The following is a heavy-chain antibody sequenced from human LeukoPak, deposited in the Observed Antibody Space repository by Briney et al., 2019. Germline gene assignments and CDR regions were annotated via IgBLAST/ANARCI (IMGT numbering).Heavy chain of an antibody. D-gene: IGHD3-10*01. V-gene: IGHV3-15*01. CDR2: IKSKTDGGTA. Sequence: GGSLRLSCAASGFTFSNAWMSWVRQAPGKGLEWVGRIKSKTDGGTADYAAPVKGRFTISRDDSKNTLYLQMNSLKTEDTAVYYCTTSLLWFGERRDYWGQGTLVTVSS. J-gene: IGHJ4*02. CDR1: GFTFSNAW. CDR3: TTSLLWFGERRDY.